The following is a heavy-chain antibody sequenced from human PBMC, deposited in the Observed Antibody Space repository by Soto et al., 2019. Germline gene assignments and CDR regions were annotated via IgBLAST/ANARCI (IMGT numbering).Heavy chain of an antibody. D-gene: IGHD6-19*01. CDR3: AKDQIGIAVAGTPDQKFDY. J-gene: IGHJ4*02. Sequence: EVQLLESGGGLVQSGGSLRLSCAASGFTFSNYAMSWVRQAPGKGPEWVSGISGSGGSTYYADSVKGRFTISRDNSKNTLYLQMNSLRAEDTAVYYCAKDQIGIAVAGTPDQKFDYWGQGTLVTVSS. CDR2: ISGSGGST. V-gene: IGHV3-23*01. CDR1: GFTFSNYA.